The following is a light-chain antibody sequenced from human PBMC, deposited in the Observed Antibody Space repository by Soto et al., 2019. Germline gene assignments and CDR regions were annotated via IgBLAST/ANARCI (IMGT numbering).Light chain of an antibody. CDR1: QSISSW. V-gene: IGKV1-5*03. CDR2: KAS. J-gene: IGKJ1*01. Sequence: DIKMTQSPSTLSASVGDRVTITCRASQSISSWLAWYQQKPGKAPKLLIYKASSLESGVASRFSGSGAGTEFTLTISSLQPDDFATYYCQQYNSYSWTFGQGTKVKIK. CDR3: QQYNSYSWT.